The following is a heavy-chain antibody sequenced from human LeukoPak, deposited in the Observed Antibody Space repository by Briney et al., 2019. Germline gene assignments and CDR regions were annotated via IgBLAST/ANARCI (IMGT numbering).Heavy chain of an antibody. J-gene: IGHJ4*02. D-gene: IGHD1-26*01. CDR1: GYTFTGHY. Sequence: EASVKASCKASGYTFTGHYMHWVRQAPGQGLEWMGWINPNNGGTNYAQKFQGRVTMTRDTSISTAYMELSRLRSDDTAVYYCARGYALYSGRYIDFDYWGQGTLVTVSS. CDR2: INPNNGGT. V-gene: IGHV1-2*02. CDR3: ARGYALYSGRYIDFDY.